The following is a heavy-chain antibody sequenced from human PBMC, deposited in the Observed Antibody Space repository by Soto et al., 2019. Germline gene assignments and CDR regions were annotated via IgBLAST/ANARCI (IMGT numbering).Heavy chain of an antibody. J-gene: IGHJ6*02. V-gene: IGHV1-69*13. D-gene: IGHD3-22*01. CDR3: ARDRFPYYYDSSGYYSLGMDV. CDR2: IIPIFGTA. Sequence: ASVKVSCKASGGTFSSYAISWVRQAPGQGLEWMGGIIPIFGTANYAQKFQGRVTITADESTSTAYMELSSLRSEDTAVYYCARDRFPYYYDSSGYYSLGMDVWGQGTTVTVSS. CDR1: GGTFSSYA.